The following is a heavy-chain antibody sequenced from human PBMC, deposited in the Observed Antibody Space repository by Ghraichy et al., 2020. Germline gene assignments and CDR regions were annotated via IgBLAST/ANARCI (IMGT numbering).Heavy chain of an antibody. J-gene: IGHJ6*04. Sequence: GGSLRLSCAASGFTFSSYSMNWVRQAPGKGLEWVSYISSSSSTIYYADSVKGRFTISRDNAKNSLYLQMNSLRAEDTAVYYCARDHDYRGWYYYGMDVWGKGTTVTVSS. CDR1: GFTFSSYS. CDR2: ISSSSSTI. CDR3: ARDHDYRGWYYYGMDV. D-gene: IGHD4-11*01. V-gene: IGHV3-48*04.